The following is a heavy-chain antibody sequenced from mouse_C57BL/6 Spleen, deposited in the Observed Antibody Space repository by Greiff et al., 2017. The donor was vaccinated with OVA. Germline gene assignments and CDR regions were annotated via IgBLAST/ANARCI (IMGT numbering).Heavy chain of an antibody. CDR2: IRLKSDNYAT. CDR3: TGGGYYPAWFAY. Sequence: EVMLVESGGGLVQPGGSMKLSCVASGFTFSNYWMNWVRQSPEKGLEWVAQIRLKSDNYATHYAESVKGRFTISRDDSKSSVYLQMNNLRAEDTGIYYCTGGGYYPAWFAYWGQGTLVTVSA. J-gene: IGHJ3*01. D-gene: IGHD2-3*01. CDR1: GFTFSNYW. V-gene: IGHV6-3*01.